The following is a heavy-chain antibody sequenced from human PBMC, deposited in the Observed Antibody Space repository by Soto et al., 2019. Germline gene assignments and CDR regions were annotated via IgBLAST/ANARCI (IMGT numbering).Heavy chain of an antibody. CDR3: ARDSKGYCSGGSCYGYY. CDR1: GYTFTSYG. CDR2: ISAYNGNT. V-gene: IGHV1-18*04. Sequence: ASVKVSCRASGYTFTSYGISWVRQAPGQGLEWMGWISAYNGNTNYAQKLQGRVTMTTDTSTSTAYMELRSLRSDDTAVYYCARDSKGYCSGGSCYGYYWGQGTRVT. D-gene: IGHD2-15*01. J-gene: IGHJ4*02.